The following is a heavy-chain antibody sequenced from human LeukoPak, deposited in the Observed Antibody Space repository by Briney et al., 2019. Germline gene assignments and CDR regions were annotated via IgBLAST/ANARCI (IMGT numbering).Heavy chain of an antibody. CDR3: ARGRAFDI. J-gene: IGHJ3*02. CDR1: GGSISSFY. Sequence: PSEILSLTCTVSGGSISSFYWSWIRQPAGKGLEWIGRIYNTGSTNYSPSLKSRVTMSVDTSKNQFSLNLSSVTAADTAVYFCARGRAFDIWGQGTMVTVSS. CDR2: IYNTGST. V-gene: IGHV4-4*07.